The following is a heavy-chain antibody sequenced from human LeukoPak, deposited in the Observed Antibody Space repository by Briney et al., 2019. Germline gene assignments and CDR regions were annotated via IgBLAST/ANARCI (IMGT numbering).Heavy chain of an antibody. CDR2: ISSSSSYI. D-gene: IGHD1-26*01. J-gene: IGHJ4*02. CDR1: GFTFSSYS. V-gene: IGHV3-21*01. CDR3: ARERGLVGATSRPPDY. Sequence: GGSLRLSCAASGFTFSSYSMNWVRQAPGKGLEWVSSISSSSSYIYYADSVKGRFTISRDNAKNSLYLQMNSLRAEDTAVYYCARERGLVGATSRPPDYWGQGTLVTVSS.